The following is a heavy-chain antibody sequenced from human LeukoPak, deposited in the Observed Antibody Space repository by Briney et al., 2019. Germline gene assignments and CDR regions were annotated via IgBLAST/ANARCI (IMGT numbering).Heavy chain of an antibody. D-gene: IGHD7-27*01. Sequence: TPSETLSLTCTISGGSVSDYYWSWIRQSPGKGLEWIGYIYHTGSTSYSPSLKSRVTISADTSQNQFSLKLSSATAADTAVYYCASRKLGNDYWGQGTLVTVSS. CDR1: GGSVSDYY. CDR3: ASRKLGNDY. CDR2: IYHTGST. V-gene: IGHV4-59*02. J-gene: IGHJ4*02.